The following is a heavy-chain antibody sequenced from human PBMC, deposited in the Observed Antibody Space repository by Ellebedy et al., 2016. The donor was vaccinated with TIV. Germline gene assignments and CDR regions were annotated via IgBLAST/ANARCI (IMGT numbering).Heavy chain of an antibody. CDR2: IKSDGSEE. J-gene: IGHJ5*02. CDR3: VGFGVFNL. D-gene: IGHD3-3*01. Sequence: PGGSLRLSCAASGFTFSNFWMNWVRQAPGKGLEWVANIKSDGSEEYYVDSVKGRFTISRENAKNALFLQMDGLRVDDSAVYYCVGFGVFNLWGQGAPVTVSS. CDR1: GFTFSNFW. V-gene: IGHV3-7*01.